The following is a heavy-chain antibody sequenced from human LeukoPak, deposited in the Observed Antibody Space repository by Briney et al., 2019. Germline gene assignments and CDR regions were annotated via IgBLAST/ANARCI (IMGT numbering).Heavy chain of an antibody. CDR1: GYTFTNYY. V-gene: IGHV1-46*01. D-gene: IGHD3-16*01. J-gene: IGHJ4*02. Sequence: ASVKVSCKASGYTFTNYYIHWVRQAPGQGLEWMGIINPNYYSTSYAQKFQGRVAMTRDTSTSTVYMELSRLRSDDTAVYYCASHFPLGGWGQGTLVTVSS. CDR2: INPNYYST. CDR3: ASHFPLGG.